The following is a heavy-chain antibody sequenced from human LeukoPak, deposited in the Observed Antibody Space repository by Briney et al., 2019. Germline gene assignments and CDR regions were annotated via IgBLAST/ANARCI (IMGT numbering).Heavy chain of an antibody. Sequence: SETLSLTCTVPGGSISSGSYYWSWIRQPAGKGLEWIGRIYTSGSTNYNPSLKSRVTISVDTSKNQFSLKLSSVTAADTAVYYCARETNFDFWSGYYTDYFDYWGQGTLVTVSS. CDR3: ARETNFDFWSGYYTDYFDY. J-gene: IGHJ4*02. D-gene: IGHD3-3*01. V-gene: IGHV4-61*02. CDR1: GGSISSGSYY. CDR2: IYTSGST.